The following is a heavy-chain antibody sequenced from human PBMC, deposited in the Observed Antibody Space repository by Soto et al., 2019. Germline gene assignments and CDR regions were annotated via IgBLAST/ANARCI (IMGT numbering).Heavy chain of an antibody. Sequence: QVQLVQSGAEVKKPGASVKVSCKASGYTFTSYGISWVRQAPGQGLEWMGWISAYNGNTNYAQKLQGRVTMTTDTXXXXXXXXXXXXRSDDTAVYYCARSIIGYCSGGSCYAYFDIWGQGTMVTVSS. CDR2: ISAYNGNT. J-gene: IGHJ3*02. V-gene: IGHV1-18*01. D-gene: IGHD2-15*01. CDR1: GYTFTSYG. CDR3: ARSIIGYCSGGSCYAYFDI.